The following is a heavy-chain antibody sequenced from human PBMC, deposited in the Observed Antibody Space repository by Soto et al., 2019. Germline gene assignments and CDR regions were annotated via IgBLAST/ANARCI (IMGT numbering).Heavy chain of an antibody. CDR3: ALRQVSNGAWFDT. D-gene: IGHD2-8*01. Sequence: QITLEESGPTLVKPTQTLTLTCTFSGFSLTTNGVGVGWFRQPPGRALEWLALIYWDDDERYSPSLRSRLTTTKDTSKYQAVLAMTNTDPMDAGTYDCALRQVSNGAWFDTCGRGTLVTVSS. V-gene: IGHV2-5*02. J-gene: IGHJ5*01. CDR2: IYWDDDE. CDR1: GFSLTTNGVG.